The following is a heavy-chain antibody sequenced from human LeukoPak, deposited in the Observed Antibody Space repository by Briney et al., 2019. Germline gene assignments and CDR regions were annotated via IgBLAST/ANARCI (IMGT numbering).Heavy chain of an antibody. CDR1: GFNFGGSA. CDR2: IRSKSNRYAT. J-gene: IGHJ2*01. Sequence: PGGSLRLSCAASGFNFGGSAMHWVRQTSGKGLEWVGRIRSKSNRYATVYAASVKGRFTISRDDSKNTAYLQMNSLKTEDTAVYYCTTLKTSAMVLTGWYFDLWGRGTLVTVSS. CDR3: TTLKTSAMVLTGWYFDL. V-gene: IGHV3-73*01. D-gene: IGHD4/OR15-4a*01.